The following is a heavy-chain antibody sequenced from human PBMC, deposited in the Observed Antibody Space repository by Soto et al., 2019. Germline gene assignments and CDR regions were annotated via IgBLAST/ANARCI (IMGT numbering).Heavy chain of an antibody. CDR2: MNPNSGNT. V-gene: IGHV1-8*01. CDR1: GYTFTSYD. CDR3: ARSGDSGSYSYYYYGIDV. J-gene: IGHJ6*02. D-gene: IGHD3-10*01. Sequence: ASVKVSCKASGYTFTSYDINWVRQATGQGLEWMGWMNPNSGNTGYAQKFQGRVTMTRNTSISTAYMELSSLRSEDTAVYYCARSGDSGSYSYYYYGIDVWGQGTTVTVSS.